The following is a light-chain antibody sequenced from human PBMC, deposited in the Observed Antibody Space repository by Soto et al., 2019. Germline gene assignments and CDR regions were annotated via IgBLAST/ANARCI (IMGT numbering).Light chain of an antibody. Sequence: EIVLTQSPATLSFSPLERSTLSCRASQSVSRYLAWYQQKPGQAPRFLIYDASNRAAGIPARFSASGSGTDFTLTISDVQPEDFALYYCHQRQSWPRTFGQGTKVDIK. CDR2: DAS. CDR1: QSVSRY. J-gene: IGKJ1*01. CDR3: HQRQSWPRT. V-gene: IGKV3-11*01.